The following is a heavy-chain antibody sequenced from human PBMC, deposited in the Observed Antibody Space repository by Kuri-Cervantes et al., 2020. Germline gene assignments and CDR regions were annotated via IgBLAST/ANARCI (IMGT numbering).Heavy chain of an antibody. CDR2: INHNSGNT. CDR1: GYTFTSYD. Sequence: ASVKVSCKAAGYTFTSYDINWVRQATGQGLEWMGWINHNSGNTGYAQKFQGRVTMTTDKYTSMAYMELRSLRSEDTTVDYCATGGPMKWPTTDKNLQLLVSWGQGTLVTVSS. D-gene: IGHD1-14*01. V-gene: IGHV1-8*01. CDR3: ATGGPMKWPTTDKNLQLLVS. J-gene: IGHJ5*02.